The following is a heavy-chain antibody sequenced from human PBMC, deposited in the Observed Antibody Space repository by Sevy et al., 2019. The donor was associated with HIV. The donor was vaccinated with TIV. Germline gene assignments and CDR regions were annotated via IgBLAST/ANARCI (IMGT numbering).Heavy chain of an antibody. V-gene: IGHV3-33*03. CDR1: GFTFSNYA. Sequence: GGSLRLSCAGSGFTFSNYAMHWVRQAPGKGLECVAGLWSHGRREYYADFAKGRFTISRDNSKNTVYLHMESLRTDDTAVYYCAKEDDAFDVWGQGTMVTVSS. J-gene: IGHJ3*01. CDR2: LWSHGRRE. CDR3: AKEDDAFDV.